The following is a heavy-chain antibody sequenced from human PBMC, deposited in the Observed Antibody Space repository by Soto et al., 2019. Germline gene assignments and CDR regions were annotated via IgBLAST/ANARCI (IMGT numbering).Heavy chain of an antibody. Sequence: VRQAPGQGLEWMGWNSAHNGNPKYAPKLQGRVTMTTDTSTSAADIELRSMRSDDTALYYYARDNHRLDNWGQGTLLTVSS. CDR2: NSAHNGNP. J-gene: IGHJ4*02. CDR3: ARDNHRLDN. V-gene: IGHV1-18*01.